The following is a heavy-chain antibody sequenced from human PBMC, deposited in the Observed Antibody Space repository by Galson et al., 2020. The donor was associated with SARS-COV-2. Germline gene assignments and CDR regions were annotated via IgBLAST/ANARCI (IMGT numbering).Heavy chain of an antibody. V-gene: IGHV4-31*03. CDR3: ARQRRDWNDVFDY. CDR2: IYYSGST. Sequence: SETLSLTCTVSGGSISSGGYYWSWIRQHPGKGLEWIGYIYYSGSTYYNPSLKSRVTISVDTSKNQFSLKLRSVTAADTAVYYCARQRRDWNDVFDYWAREPWSPSPQ. CDR1: GGSISSGGYY. D-gene: IGHD1-1*01. J-gene: IGHJ4*02.